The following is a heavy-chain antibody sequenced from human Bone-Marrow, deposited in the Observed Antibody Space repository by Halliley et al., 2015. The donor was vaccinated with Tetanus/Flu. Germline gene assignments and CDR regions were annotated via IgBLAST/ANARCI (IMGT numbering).Heavy chain of an antibody. D-gene: IGHD2-8*01. CDR2: IYPHDSDA. Sequence: IIYPHDSDAKSSPSFEGRVTFSVDPSINTAYLEWSSLRASDTAIYYCARPNTNDWYYFHYWGQGTLVSVSS. J-gene: IGHJ4*02. CDR3: ARPNTNDWYYFHY. V-gene: IGHV5-51*01.